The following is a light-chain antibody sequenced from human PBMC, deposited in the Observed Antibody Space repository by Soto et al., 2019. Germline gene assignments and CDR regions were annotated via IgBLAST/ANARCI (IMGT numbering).Light chain of an antibody. CDR1: QSVGSN. V-gene: IGKV3-15*01. Sequence: EIVMTQSPATLSVARGERATLSCRASQSVGSNLAWYQQKPGQAPRLLIYGASTRATGIPARFSGSGSGTEFTLTISSLQSEDFAVYYCQQCDNWLRTFGQGTKVDIK. J-gene: IGKJ1*01. CDR3: QQCDNWLRT. CDR2: GAS.